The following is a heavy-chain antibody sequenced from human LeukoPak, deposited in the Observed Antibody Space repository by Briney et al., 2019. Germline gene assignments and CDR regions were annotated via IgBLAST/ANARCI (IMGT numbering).Heavy chain of an antibody. CDR1: GGSFSGYY. CDR2: INHSGST. CDR3: VERIVPVYCSGGSCYRGGGYVFDY. D-gene: IGHD2-15*01. J-gene: IGHJ4*02. Sequence: SETLSLTCAVYGGSFSGYYWSWIRQPPGKGLEWIGEINHSGSTNYNPSLKSRVTISVDTSKNQFSLKLSSVTAADTAVYYCVERIVPVYCSGGSCYRGGGYVFDYWGQGTLVTVSS. V-gene: IGHV4-34*01.